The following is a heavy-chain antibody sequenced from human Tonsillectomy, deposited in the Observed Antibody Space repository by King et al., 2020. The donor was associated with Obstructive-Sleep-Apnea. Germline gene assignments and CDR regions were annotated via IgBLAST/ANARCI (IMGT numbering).Heavy chain of an antibody. V-gene: IGHV3-23*04. CDR1: GFTFSSYA. Sequence: EVQLVESGGGLVQPGGSLRLSCAASGFTFSSYAMSWVRQAPGKVLEWVSGISDSGGTTYNADSVKGRFTISRDNSKNTLYLQMNSLRAEDTAVYYCAKEGHIRAFLADYWGQGTLVTVSS. CDR3: AKEGHIRAFLADY. J-gene: IGHJ4*02. CDR2: ISDSGGTT. D-gene: IGHD3-3*01.